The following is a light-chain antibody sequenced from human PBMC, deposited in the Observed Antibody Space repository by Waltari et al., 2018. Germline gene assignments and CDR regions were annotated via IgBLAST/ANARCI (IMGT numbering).Light chain of an antibody. CDR1: SRAVGGYNY. V-gene: IGLV2-11*01. Sequence: QSALTQPRSVSGSPGQSVPISCPGTSRAVGGYNYVSWYQQHPGKAPKLMIYDVSKRPSGVPDRFSGSKSGNTASLTISGLQAEDEADYYCCSYAGSSYVFGTGTKVTVL. CDR3: CSYAGSSYV. J-gene: IGLJ1*01. CDR2: DVS.